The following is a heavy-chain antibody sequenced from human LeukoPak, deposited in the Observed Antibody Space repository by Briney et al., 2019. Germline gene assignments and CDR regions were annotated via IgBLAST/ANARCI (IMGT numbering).Heavy chain of an antibody. CDR3: ARRDDYGGNGVEGFDY. Sequence: ASVKVSCKASGYSFTSYGISWVRQAPGQGLEWMGWISAYNGNTNYAQKLQGRVTMTTDTSTSTAYMELRSLRSDDTAVYYCARRDDYGGNGVEGFDYWGQGTLVTVSS. CDR1: GYSFTSYG. V-gene: IGHV1-18*01. J-gene: IGHJ4*02. D-gene: IGHD4-23*01. CDR2: ISAYNGNT.